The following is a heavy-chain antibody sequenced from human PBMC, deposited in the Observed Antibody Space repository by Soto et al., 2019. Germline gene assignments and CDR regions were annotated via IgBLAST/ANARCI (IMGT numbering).Heavy chain of an antibody. V-gene: IGHV4-34*01. J-gene: IGHJ4*02. D-gene: IGHD3-22*01. Sequence: SETLSITCAVYGGSFSGYYWSWIRQPPGKGLEWIGEINHSGSTNYNPSLKSRVTISVDTSKNQFSLKLSSVTAADTAVYYCARGLRFGGSGYYYWGQGTLVTVSS. CDR1: GGSFSGYY. CDR3: ARGLRFGGSGYYY. CDR2: INHSGST.